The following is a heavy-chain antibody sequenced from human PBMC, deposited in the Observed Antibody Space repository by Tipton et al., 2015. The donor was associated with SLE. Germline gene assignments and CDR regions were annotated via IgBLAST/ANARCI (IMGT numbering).Heavy chain of an antibody. CDR1: GDSINSHY. CDR3: ARAEFSSNWYMYWHFDL. D-gene: IGHD6-13*01. CDR2: ISDSGST. Sequence: GLVKPSETLSLTCTVSGDSINSHYWSWIRQPPGKGLEWIGYISDSGSTNYNPSLKSRVTISVDTSGNHFSLNLNSVTATDTAVYYCARAEFSSNWYMYWHFDLWGRGTLVTVSS. V-gene: IGHV4-59*08. J-gene: IGHJ2*01.